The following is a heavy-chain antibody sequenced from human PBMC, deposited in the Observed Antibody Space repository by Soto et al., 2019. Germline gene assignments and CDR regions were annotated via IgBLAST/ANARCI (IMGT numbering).Heavy chain of an antibody. D-gene: IGHD3-22*01. CDR3: ATSGSSGYYSKKYFHH. V-gene: IGHV1-24*01. CDR1: AYSLTDLS. CDR2: FHPEDGET. Sequence: QVQLVQSGAEVKKPGASVKVSCKVSAYSLTDLSMHWVRQAPGKGRERMGGFHPEDGETIYAQKFQGRVTMTEDTSTDTAYMELSSLRSEDTAVYYCATSGSSGYYSKKYFHHWGQGTLVTVS. J-gene: IGHJ1*01.